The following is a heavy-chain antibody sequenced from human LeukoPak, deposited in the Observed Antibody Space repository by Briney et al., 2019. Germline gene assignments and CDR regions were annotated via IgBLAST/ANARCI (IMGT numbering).Heavy chain of an antibody. CDR1: GFTFSRYW. CDR2: INSDGSST. J-gene: IGHJ4*02. V-gene: IGHV3-74*01. CDR3: ARDIDYGVHFDY. Sequence: GGTMRLSCAASGFTFSRYWMHWVRTAPGMGLVWVSRINSDGSSTSYADSVKGRFTVSRDNAKNTLYLQINSLRAEDTAVYYCARDIDYGVHFDYWGQGTLVTVSS. D-gene: IGHD4-17*01.